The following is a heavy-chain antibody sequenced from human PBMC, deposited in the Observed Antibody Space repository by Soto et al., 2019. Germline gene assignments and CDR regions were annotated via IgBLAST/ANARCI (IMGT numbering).Heavy chain of an antibody. V-gene: IGHV4-59*01. D-gene: IGHD3-10*01. CDR1: GASMSEYF. J-gene: IGHJ4*02. CDR3: ARDGYDGSGSPYPAF. CDR2: IYYLGGT. Sequence: LSLTCTVSGASMSEYFWSWIRQSPGKGLEWIGYIYYLGGTDYNPSLKSRVTISVDTSKRQFSLRLTSVTAADTAVYYCARDGYDGSGSPYPAFWGPGTQVTVSS.